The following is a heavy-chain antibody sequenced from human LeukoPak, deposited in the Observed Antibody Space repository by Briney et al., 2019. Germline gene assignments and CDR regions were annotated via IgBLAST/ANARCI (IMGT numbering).Heavy chain of an antibody. CDR2: ISSSASTI. J-gene: IGHJ5*02. Sequence: PGGSLRLSCAASGFTFSDYYMSWIRQPPGKGVEWVSYISSSASTIYYADSVKGRFTISKDNAENSLYLQMNSLRAKDTALYYCARDYYDSSGSSWFDPWGQGTLLTVSS. V-gene: IGHV3-11*04. CDR1: GFTFSDYY. D-gene: IGHD3-22*01. CDR3: ARDYYDSSGSSWFDP.